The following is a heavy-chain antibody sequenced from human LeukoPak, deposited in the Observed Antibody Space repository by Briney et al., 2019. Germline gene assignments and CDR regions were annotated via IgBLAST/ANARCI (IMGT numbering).Heavy chain of an antibody. J-gene: IGHJ5*02. CDR3: ARDLGIAVAA. V-gene: IGHV3-21*01. Sequence: GGSPRLSCAASGFTFSSYSMNWVRQAPGKGLEWVSSISSSSSYIYYADSVKGRFTISRDNAKNSLYLQMNSLRAEDTAVYYCARDLGIAVAAWGQGTLVTVSS. CDR1: GFTFSSYS. CDR2: ISSSSSYI. D-gene: IGHD6-19*01.